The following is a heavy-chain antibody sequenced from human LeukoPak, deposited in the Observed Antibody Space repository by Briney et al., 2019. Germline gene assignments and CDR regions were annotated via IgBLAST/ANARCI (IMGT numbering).Heavy chain of an antibody. D-gene: IGHD3-3*01. CDR2: ISYDGSNK. CDR1: GFTFSSYA. CDR3: ARGAGVLRGLDY. J-gene: IGHJ4*02. Sequence: GGSLRLSCAASGFTFSSYAMSWVRQAPGKGLEWVAVISYDGSNKYYADSVKGRFTISRDNSKNTLYLQMNSLRAEDTAVYYCARGAGVLRGLDYWGQGTLVTVSS. V-gene: IGHV3-30-3*01.